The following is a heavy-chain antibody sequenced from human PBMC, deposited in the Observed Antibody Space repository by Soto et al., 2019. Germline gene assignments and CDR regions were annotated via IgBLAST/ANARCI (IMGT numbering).Heavy chain of an antibody. D-gene: IGHD2-15*01. CDR2: TYYRSKWYN. CDR3: ASVSTHFVVIPTSHSMDV. CDR1: GDSVSSNSGA. Sequence: PSQTLSLTCAISGDSVSSNSGAWNWIRQSPSRGLEWLGRTYYRSKWYNDYAESVKSRITINPDTSKNQFSLQLNSVTPEDTAVYYCASVSTHFVVIPTSHSMDVWGKGTTVTVSS. V-gene: IGHV6-1*01. J-gene: IGHJ6*03.